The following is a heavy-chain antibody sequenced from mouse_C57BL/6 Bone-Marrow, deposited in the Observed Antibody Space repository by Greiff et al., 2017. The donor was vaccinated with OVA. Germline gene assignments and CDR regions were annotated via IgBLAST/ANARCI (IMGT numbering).Heavy chain of an antibody. CDR2: IDPENGDT. CDR3: TANWDWFAY. V-gene: IGHV14-4*01. CDR1: GFNIKDDY. J-gene: IGHJ3*01. Sequence: EVQLQQSGAELVRPGASVKLSCTASGFNIKDDYMHWVKQRPEQGLEWIGWIDPENGDTEYASKFQGKATITADTSSNTAYLQLSSLTSEDTAGYYCTANWDWFAYWGQGTLVTVSA. D-gene: IGHD4-1*02.